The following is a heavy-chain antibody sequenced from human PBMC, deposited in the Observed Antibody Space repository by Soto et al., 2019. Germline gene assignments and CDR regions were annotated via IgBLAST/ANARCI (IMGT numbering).Heavy chain of an antibody. CDR1: GGTFSSYT. J-gene: IGHJ6*03. CDR3: ARDRNWNYAYYYMDV. CDR2: IIPILGIA. V-gene: IGHV1-69*04. Sequence: ASVKVSCKASGGTFSSYTISWVRQAPGQGLEWMGRIIPILGIANYAQKFQGRVTITADKSTSTAYMELSSLRSEDTAVYYCARDRNWNYAYYYMDVWGKGTTVTVSS. D-gene: IGHD1-20*01.